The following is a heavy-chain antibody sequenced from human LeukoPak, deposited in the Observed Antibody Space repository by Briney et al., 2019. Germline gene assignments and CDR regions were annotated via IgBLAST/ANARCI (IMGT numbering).Heavy chain of an antibody. CDR2: LSGSGGDR. V-gene: IGHV3-23*01. CDR3: TTSRGFTIFGVILNKGGYFDY. Sequence: GGSLRLSCAASGLTFSSYAMSWVRQAPGKGLEWVSGLSGSGGDRYYADSVKGRFTISRDNSKNTLYLQMNSLRAEDTAVYYCTTSRGFTIFGVILNKGGYFDYWGQGTLVTVSS. J-gene: IGHJ4*02. CDR1: GLTFSSYA. D-gene: IGHD3-3*01.